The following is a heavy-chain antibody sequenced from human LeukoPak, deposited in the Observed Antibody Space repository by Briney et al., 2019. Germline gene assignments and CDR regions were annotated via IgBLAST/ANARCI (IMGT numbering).Heavy chain of an antibody. D-gene: IGHD3-10*01. CDR2: IYTSGST. J-gene: IGHJ6*02. V-gene: IGHV4-4*07. Sequence: PSETLSLTCTVSGGSISSYYWSWIRQPAGKGLEWIGRIYTSGSTNYNPSPKSRVTMSVDTSKNQFSLKLSSVTAADTAVYYCARGPGSYYPGKLNGPQKTNSIDYYYGMDVWGQGTTVTVSS. CDR3: ARGPGSYYPGKLNGPQKTNSIDYYYGMDV. CDR1: GGSISSYY.